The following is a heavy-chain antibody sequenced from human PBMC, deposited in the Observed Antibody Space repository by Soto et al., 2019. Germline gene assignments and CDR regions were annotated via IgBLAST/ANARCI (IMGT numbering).Heavy chain of an antibody. CDR1: GFTVSIYA. J-gene: IGHJ4*02. D-gene: IGHD3-3*01. V-gene: IGHV3-30*18. CDR2: ISNDGNNE. Sequence: AWGSLRISCASSGFTVSIYAFHWVRQAPGKGLDWVAVISNDGNNEYYADSVKGRFTISRDDSKNTLYLQMNSLGAEDTAVYYCAKDPDGLGVVGFDYWGQGTLVTVSS. CDR3: AKDPDGLGVVGFDY.